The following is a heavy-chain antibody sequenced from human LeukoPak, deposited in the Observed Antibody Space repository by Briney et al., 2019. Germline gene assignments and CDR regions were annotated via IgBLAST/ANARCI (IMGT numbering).Heavy chain of an antibody. CDR3: AGTIGSYSSSWYEGN. Sequence: ASVKVSCKASGYTFTSYGISWVRQAPGQGLEWMGWISAYNGNTNYAQKLQGRVTMTTDTSTSTAYMELRSLRSDDTAVYYCAGTIGSYSSSWYEGNWGQGTLVTVSS. CDR1: GYTFTSYG. CDR2: ISAYNGNT. D-gene: IGHD6-13*01. J-gene: IGHJ4*02. V-gene: IGHV1-18*01.